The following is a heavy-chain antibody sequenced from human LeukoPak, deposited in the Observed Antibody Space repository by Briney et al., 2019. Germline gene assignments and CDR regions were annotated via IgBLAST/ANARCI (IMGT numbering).Heavy chain of an antibody. CDR1: GGSISSSSYY. J-gene: IGHJ4*02. CDR2: IYYSGST. CDR3: ARFLLSPYYFDY. V-gene: IGHV4-39*01. Sequence: SETLSLTCTVSGGSISSSSYYWGWIRQPPGKGLEWIGSIYYSGSTYYNSSLKSRVTISVVTSKNQFSLKLSSVTAADTAVYYCARFLLSPYYFDYWGQGTLVTVSS. D-gene: IGHD2-8*02.